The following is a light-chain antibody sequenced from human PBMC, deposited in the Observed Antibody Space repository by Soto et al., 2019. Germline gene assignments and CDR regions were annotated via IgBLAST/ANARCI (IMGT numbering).Light chain of an antibody. J-gene: IGKJ1*01. CDR1: QTISSW. CDR2: KAS. CDR3: QHYNSYSEA. V-gene: IGKV1-5*03. Sequence: IQVTQSPSTLSGSVGDRVTITCRASQTISSWLAWYQQKPGKAPKLLIYKASTLKSGVPSRFSGSGSGTEFTLTISGLQPDDFATYYCQHYNSYSEAFGQGTKVDIK.